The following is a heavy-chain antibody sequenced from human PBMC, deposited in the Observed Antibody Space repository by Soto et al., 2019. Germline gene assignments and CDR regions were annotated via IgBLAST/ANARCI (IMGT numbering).Heavy chain of an antibody. J-gene: IGHJ4*02. Sequence: SETLSLTCTVSGGSISSYYWSWIRQPPGKGLEWIGYIYYSGSTNYNPSLKSRVTISVDTSKNQFSLKLSSVTAADTAVYYCAREVLIQLWINAPYFDYWGQGTLVTVSS. CDR2: IYYSGST. CDR1: GGSISSYY. D-gene: IGHD5-18*01. CDR3: AREVLIQLWINAPYFDY. V-gene: IGHV4-59*12.